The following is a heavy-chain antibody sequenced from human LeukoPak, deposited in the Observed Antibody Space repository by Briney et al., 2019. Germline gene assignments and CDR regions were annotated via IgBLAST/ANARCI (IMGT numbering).Heavy chain of an antibody. Sequence: ASVNVSRKPSLYILTRYYIHWVRQAPRQARVWMGWINPNSVGTEFAQKFQGRVTMTRDTSISTAYMELSRLRPDDTAVYYCARGGEVCSSTSCYRGHEYWGQGTLVTVSS. CDR1: LYILTRYY. J-gene: IGHJ4*02. D-gene: IGHD2-2*01. CDR2: INPNSVGT. V-gene: IGHV1-2*02. CDR3: ARGGEVCSSTSCYRGHEY.